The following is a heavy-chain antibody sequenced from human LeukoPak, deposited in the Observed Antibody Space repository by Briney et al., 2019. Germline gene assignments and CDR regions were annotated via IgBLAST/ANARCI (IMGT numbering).Heavy chain of an antibody. J-gene: IGHJ4*02. V-gene: IGHV1-69*05. CDR3: ARVQDSGSYYRGGYFDY. CDR1: GGTFSSYA. D-gene: IGHD1-26*01. CDR2: IIPIFGTA. Sequence: SVKVSCKASGGTFSSYAISWVRQAPGQGLEWMGGIIPIFGTANYAQKFQGRVTITTDESTSTAYMELSSLRSEDTAVYYCARVQDSGSYYRGGYFDYWGQGTLVTVSS.